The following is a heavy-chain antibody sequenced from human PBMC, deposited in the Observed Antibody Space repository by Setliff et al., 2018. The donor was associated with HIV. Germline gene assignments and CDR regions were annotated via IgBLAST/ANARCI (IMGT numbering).Heavy chain of an antibody. V-gene: IGHV4-39*01. CDR3: ASSPIAAPTYYFDY. D-gene: IGHD6-6*01. Sequence: LSLTCTVSGGSISSSRYFWGWIRQPPGKGLEWIGSLSYTGSTYYNPSLRSRVTISADTSKNQFSLKLNSVTAADTAVYYCASSPIAAPTYYFDYWGQGTLVTVSS. J-gene: IGHJ4*02. CDR2: LSYTGST. CDR1: GGSISSSRYF.